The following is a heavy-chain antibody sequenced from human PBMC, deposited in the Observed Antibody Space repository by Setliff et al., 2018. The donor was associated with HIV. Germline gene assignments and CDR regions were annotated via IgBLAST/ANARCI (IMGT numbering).Heavy chain of an antibody. CDR1: GLSMSYNY. D-gene: IGHD2-21*01. CDR2: VHYSGST. J-gene: IGHJ4*02. Sequence: PSETLSLTCTVSGLSMSYNYWTWIRQSPGKGLEWIGYVHYSGSTRYNPSLKSRVTISVDTSKKKFSLKLTSMTATDTAVYYCASEKKAWSASYSFYEYWGQGVPVTGSS. CDR3: ASEKKAWSASYSFYEY. V-gene: IGHV4-59*01.